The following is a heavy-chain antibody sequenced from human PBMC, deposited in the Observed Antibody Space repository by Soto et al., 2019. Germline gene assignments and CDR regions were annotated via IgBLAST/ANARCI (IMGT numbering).Heavy chain of an antibody. D-gene: IGHD1-26*01. CDR1: GFTFSACY. Sequence: ASVKVSCKASGFTFSACYIYWVRQAPGQGLEWIGWINPNSGGTNNAQKFQGRVTMTRDTSTSTVYMELSALIPDDTAVYYCARSPRIVGATNFDYWGQGTLVTVSS. V-gene: IGHV1-2*02. CDR3: ARSPRIVGATNFDY. CDR2: INPNSGGT. J-gene: IGHJ4*02.